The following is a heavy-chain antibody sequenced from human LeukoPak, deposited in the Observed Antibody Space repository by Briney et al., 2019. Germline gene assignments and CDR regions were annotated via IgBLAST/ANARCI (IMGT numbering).Heavy chain of an antibody. J-gene: IGHJ4*02. D-gene: IGHD3/OR15-3a*01. V-gene: IGHV4-39*01. CDR1: GVSISSSNSY. CDR2: IYYSGNT. Sequence: SETLSLNCTVSGVSISSSNSYWGWIRQPPGKGLEWIASIYYSGNTYYIASLTSQVSISIDTSKNQFSLRLTSVTAADTAVYYCARQTGSGLFILPGGQGTLVTVSS. CDR3: ARQTGSGLFILP.